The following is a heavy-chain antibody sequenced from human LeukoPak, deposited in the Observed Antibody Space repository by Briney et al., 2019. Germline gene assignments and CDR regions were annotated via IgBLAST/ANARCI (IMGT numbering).Heavy chain of an antibody. CDR3: ARFDYAAYLAFDY. Sequence: GGSLRLSCAASGFTFSSFTMNWVRQAPGKGLEWVSSISSTSTYIHYADSVKGRFTISRDNAKNSLYLQMNSLRAEDTAVYYCARFDYAAYLAFDYWGQGTLVTVSS. CDR2: ISSTSTYI. D-gene: IGHD4-17*01. V-gene: IGHV3-21*01. CDR1: GFTFSSFT. J-gene: IGHJ4*02.